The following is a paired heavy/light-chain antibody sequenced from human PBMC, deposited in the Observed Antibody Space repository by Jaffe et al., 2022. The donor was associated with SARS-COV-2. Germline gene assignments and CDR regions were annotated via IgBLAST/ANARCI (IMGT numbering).Heavy chain of an antibody. CDR1: GFFFSNYW. CDR3: GRWGGGTWIDL. J-gene: IGHJ5*02. Sequence: EVSLVESGGGLVQPGGSLRLSCAASGFFFSNYWVAWVRQAPGEGLEWLANINQDGTTKYYVDSVKGRFTISRDNAKNSLSLLMDSLRGEDTAVYYCGRWGGGTWIDLWGQGTLVTVSS. D-gene: IGHD3-10*01. CDR2: INQDGTTK. V-gene: IGHV3-7*01.
Light chain of an antibody. CDR2: DVN. Sequence: QSALTQPRSVSGSPGQSVTISCTGTSSDVGGYNYVSWYQQHPGKAPKPMIYDVNKRPSGVSDRFSGSKSGNTASLTISGLQTEDEADYYCCSRAPTSYVFGTGTKVTVL. CDR1: SSDVGGYNY. J-gene: IGLJ1*01. V-gene: IGLV2-11*01. CDR3: CSRAPTSYV.